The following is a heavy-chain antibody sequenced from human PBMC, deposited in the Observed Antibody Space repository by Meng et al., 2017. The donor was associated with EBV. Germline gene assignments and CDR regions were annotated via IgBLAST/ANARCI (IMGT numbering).Heavy chain of an antibody. V-gene: IGHV1-69*01. J-gene: IGHJ1*01. D-gene: IGHD3-10*01. CDR3: ARVEGSGSYYNSHEYFQH. CDR1: GGTVRSYA. CDR2: IIPIFGTA. Sequence: VLLVESGAEVKKPGSSVKVSCKASGGTVRSYAISWVRQAPGQGLEWMGGIIPIFGTANYAQKFQGRVTITADESTSTAYMELSSLRSEDTAVYYCARVEGSGSYYNSHEYFQHWGQGTLVTVSS.